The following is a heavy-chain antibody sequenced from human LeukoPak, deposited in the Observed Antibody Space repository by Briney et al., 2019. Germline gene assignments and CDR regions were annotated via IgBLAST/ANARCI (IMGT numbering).Heavy chain of an antibody. D-gene: IGHD3-10*01. J-gene: IGHJ4*02. Sequence: ASVKVSCKASGYTFTSYYMHWVRQAPGQGLEWMGIINPRGGGTSYAQKFQGRVTMTRDTSTSTVYMELSSLRSEDTAVYYCASGGSGSYSFDYWGQGILVTVSS. CDR1: GYTFTSYY. CDR3: ASGGSGSYSFDY. CDR2: INPRGGGT. V-gene: IGHV1-46*01.